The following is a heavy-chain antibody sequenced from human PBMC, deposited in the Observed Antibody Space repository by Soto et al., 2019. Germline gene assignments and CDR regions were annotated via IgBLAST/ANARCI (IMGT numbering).Heavy chain of an antibody. D-gene: IGHD6-13*01. CDR1: GDSVSSNSAA. J-gene: IGHJ6*02. CDR3: AKMMSSSGSWYGHYYYGMDG. V-gene: IGHV6-1*01. Sequence: PSETRSLTCAICGDSVSSNSAAWNWIRQSPSSGLEWLGRTYYRSKWYNDYAVSVKSRMTINPDTSKNQFSLQLNSVTREDTAVYYCAKMMSSSGSWYGHYYYGMDGWGQGTTVTVS. CDR2: TYYRSKWYN.